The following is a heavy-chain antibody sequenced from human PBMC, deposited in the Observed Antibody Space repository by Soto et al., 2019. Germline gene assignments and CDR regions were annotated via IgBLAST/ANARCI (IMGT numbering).Heavy chain of an antibody. CDR2: IYYSGST. CDR3: ATVGIYCSGGSCYTPGNWFDP. D-gene: IGHD2-15*01. Sequence: SETLSLTCTFSCGSIISGDYYWSWIRQPPGKGLEWIGYIYYSGSTYYNPSLKSRVTISVDTSKNQFSLKLSSVTAADTAVYYCATVGIYCSGGSCYTPGNWFDPWGQGTLVTVS. V-gene: IGHV4-30-4*01. CDR1: CGSIISGDYY. J-gene: IGHJ5*02.